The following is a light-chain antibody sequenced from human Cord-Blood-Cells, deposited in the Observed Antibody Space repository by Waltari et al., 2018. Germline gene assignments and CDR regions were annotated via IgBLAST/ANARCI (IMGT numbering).Light chain of an antibody. Sequence: QSALTQPASVSGSPGQSITISCTGTSSDVGGYNYVSWYQQHPGKAPKLMVYEVSNRPSWVSNRLSGSTSGHAASLTISGLQAEDEADYYCSSYTSSSTHYVFGTGTKVTVL. CDR2: EVS. J-gene: IGLJ1*01. CDR3: SSYTSSSTHYV. CDR1: SSDVGGYNY. V-gene: IGLV2-14*01.